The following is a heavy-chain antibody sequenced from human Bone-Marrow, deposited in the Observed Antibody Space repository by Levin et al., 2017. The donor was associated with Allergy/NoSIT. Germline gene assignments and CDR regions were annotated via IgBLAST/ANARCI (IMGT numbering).Heavy chain of an antibody. D-gene: IGHD5-12*01. Sequence: PGGSLRLSCAASGFTFSTYSMNWVRQAPGKGLDWVSSITSSSSYIYYADSVKGRFTISRDNAKNSLYLQMNSLKVEDTAVYYCARGLEYSGLPWGQGTLVTVSS. CDR2: ITSSSSYI. V-gene: IGHV3-21*01. J-gene: IGHJ5*02. CDR1: GFTFSTYS. CDR3: ARGLEYSGLP.